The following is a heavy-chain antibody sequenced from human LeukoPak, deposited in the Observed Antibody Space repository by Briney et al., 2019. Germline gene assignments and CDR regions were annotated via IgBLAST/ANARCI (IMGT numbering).Heavy chain of an antibody. CDR2: IYPGDSDT. CDR3: ARQPNYFDTRGYLSHAFDI. D-gene: IGHD3-22*01. Sequence: PGESLKISCKGSGYRFSNYWIAWVRQMPGKGLEWRGLIYPGDSDTKYNPSFQGQVTISADKSISTVYLQWSSLRASDTAMYYCARQPNYFDTRGYLSHAFDIWGQGTMVTVS. V-gene: IGHV5-51*01. J-gene: IGHJ3*02. CDR1: GYRFSNYW.